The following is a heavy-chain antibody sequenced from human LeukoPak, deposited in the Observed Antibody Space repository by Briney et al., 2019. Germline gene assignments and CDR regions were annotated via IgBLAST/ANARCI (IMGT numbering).Heavy chain of an antibody. Sequence: PGGSLRLSCAASGFTFSSFEMNWVRQAPGKGLEWISYMRGSGNTIKYADSVKGRFTISRDNTKNSLSLQMNSLRAEDTAVYYCARYCSGGGCYGWFDPWGQGTLVTVSS. V-gene: IGHV3-48*03. D-gene: IGHD2-15*01. CDR2: MRGSGNTI. J-gene: IGHJ5*02. CDR3: ARYCSGGGCYGWFDP. CDR1: GFTFSSFE.